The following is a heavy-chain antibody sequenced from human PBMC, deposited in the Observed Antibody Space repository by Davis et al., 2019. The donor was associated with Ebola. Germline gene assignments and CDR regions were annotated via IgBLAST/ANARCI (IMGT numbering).Heavy chain of an antibody. D-gene: IGHD2-2*01. CDR2: INSYHGDA. Sequence: AASVKVSCKASGYDFTGYAISWVRQAPGQGLEWMGRINSYHGDANYAQKFQGRVTMTTDTSASTVYMDLTSLTSEDTAVYFCARSRTFADYYFGMDVWGQGTTVTVSS. J-gene: IGHJ6*02. V-gene: IGHV1-18*04. CDR1: GYDFTGYA. CDR3: ARSRTFADYYFGMDV.